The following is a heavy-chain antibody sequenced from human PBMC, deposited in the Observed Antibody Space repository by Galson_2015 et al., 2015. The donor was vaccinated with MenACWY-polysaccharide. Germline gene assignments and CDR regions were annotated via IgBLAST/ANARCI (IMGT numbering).Heavy chain of an antibody. CDR3: AVNPGY. J-gene: IGHJ4*02. CDR2: VYHTGST. CDR1: GGSIFITNW. V-gene: IGHV4-4*02. Sequence: SETLSLTCAVSGGSIFITNWWSWVRQAPGKGLEWIGEVYHTGSTNYNPSLKSRVTISIDTSKNQFSLKLTSVTAADTAVYYRAVNPGYWGQGTLVTVSS.